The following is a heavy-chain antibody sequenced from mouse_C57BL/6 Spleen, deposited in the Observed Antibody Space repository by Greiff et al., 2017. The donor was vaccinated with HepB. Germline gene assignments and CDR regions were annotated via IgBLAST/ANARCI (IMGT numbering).Heavy chain of an antibody. CDR2: ISYDGSN. V-gene: IGHV3-6*01. CDR1: GYSITSGYY. J-gene: IGHJ3*01. D-gene: IGHD2-4*01. CDR3: ARAGVDYLAWFAY. Sequence: VQLQQSGPGLVKPSQSLSLTCSVTGYSITSGYYWNWIRQFPGNKLEWMGYISYDGSNNYNPSLKNRISITRDTSKNQFFLKLNSVTTEDTATYYCARAGVDYLAWFAYWGQGTLVTVSA.